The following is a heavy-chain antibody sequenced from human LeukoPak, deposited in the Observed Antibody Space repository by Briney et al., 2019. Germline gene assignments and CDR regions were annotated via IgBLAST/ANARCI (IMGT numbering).Heavy chain of an antibody. J-gene: IGHJ4*02. Sequence: GGSLRLSCATSGFTFSDYYMSWIRQAPGKGLEWVSYIGSSGSPIYYADSVKGRFTISRDNAKNSLFLQMNSLRAEDTAVYYCARGSFLITFGGFIGWGQGTLVTVSS. D-gene: IGHD3-16*02. V-gene: IGHV3-11*04. CDR3: ARGSFLITFGGFIG. CDR1: GFTFSDYY. CDR2: IGSSGSPI.